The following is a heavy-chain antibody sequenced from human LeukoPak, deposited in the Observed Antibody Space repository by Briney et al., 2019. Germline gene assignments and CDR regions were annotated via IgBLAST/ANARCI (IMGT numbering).Heavy chain of an antibody. Sequence: GGSLRLSCETSGFSFRSHWMSWVRQAPGKGLEWVANINQDGSEMHYVDSVKGRITVSRDNTKNSMYLQMNSLRAEDTAVYYCARDHTAPTIIWDCWGQGTLVTVSS. J-gene: IGHJ4*02. V-gene: IGHV3-7*01. CDR2: INQDGSEM. CDR1: GFSFRSHW. D-gene: IGHD3/OR15-3a*01. CDR3: ARDHTAPTIIWDC.